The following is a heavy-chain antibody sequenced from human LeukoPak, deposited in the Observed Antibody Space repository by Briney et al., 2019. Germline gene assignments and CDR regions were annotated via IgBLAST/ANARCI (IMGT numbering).Heavy chain of an antibody. J-gene: IGHJ4*02. Sequence: PGGSLRLSCAASGFTFSIYGMHWVRQAPGKGLEWVAVISYDGSNKYYADSVKGRFTISRDNSKNTLYLQMNSLRAEDTAVYYCAPDCGGDCYEYWGQGTLVT. D-gene: IGHD2-21*01. CDR3: APDCGGDCYEY. CDR2: ISYDGSNK. V-gene: IGHV3-30*03. CDR1: GFTFSIYG.